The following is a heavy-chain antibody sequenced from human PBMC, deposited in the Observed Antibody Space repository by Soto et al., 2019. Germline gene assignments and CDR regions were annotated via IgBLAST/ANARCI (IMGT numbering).Heavy chain of an antibody. CDR1: GGSVSSGSYY. V-gene: IGHV4-61*01. D-gene: IGHD5-12*01. CDR3: ASSDRVATNFDY. Sequence: SETLSLTCTVSGGSVSSGSYYWSWIRQPPGKGLEWIGYIYYSGSTNYNPSHKSRVTISVDTSKNQFSLKLSSVTAADTAVYYCASSDRVATNFDYWGQGTLVTVSS. J-gene: IGHJ4*02. CDR2: IYYSGST.